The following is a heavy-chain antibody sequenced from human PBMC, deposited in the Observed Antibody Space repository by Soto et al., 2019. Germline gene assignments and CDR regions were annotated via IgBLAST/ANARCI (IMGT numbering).Heavy chain of an antibody. V-gene: IGHV3-33*01. J-gene: IGHJ4*02. CDR2: IWYDGSNK. CDR1: GFTFSSYG. D-gene: IGHD6-19*01. CDR3: ARDSAVAGPLQNKSQIGY. Sequence: GGSLRLSCAASGFTFSSYGMHWVRQAPGKGLEWVGVIWYDGSNKYYEDSVTGRCTISRSNSKMELYMQMNSLRAEDKGVYYCARDSAVAGPLQNKSQIGYWGKGTMVTVSS.